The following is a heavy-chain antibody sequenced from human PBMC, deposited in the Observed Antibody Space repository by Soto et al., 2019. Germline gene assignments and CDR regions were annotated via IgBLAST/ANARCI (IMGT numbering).Heavy chain of an antibody. CDR3: AKALGELSPESYDY. D-gene: IGHD3-16*02. Sequence: QVQLVESGGGVVQPGRSLRLSCAASGFTFSSYAMHWVRQAPGKGLEWVAVISYDGSDKYYADSVKGRFTISRDNSKNTLSLQMKRLRADDTAVYYCAKALGELSPESYDYWGQGTLITVSS. J-gene: IGHJ4*02. V-gene: IGHV3-30*18. CDR2: ISYDGSDK. CDR1: GFTFSSYA.